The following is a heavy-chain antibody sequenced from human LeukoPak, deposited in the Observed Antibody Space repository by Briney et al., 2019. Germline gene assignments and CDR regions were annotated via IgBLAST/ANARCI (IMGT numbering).Heavy chain of an antibody. CDR3: ARDMGWYYDSRPLFDY. D-gene: IGHD3-22*01. J-gene: IGHJ4*02. CDR1: GGSISSGGYY. Sequence: PSETLSLTCTVSGGSISSGGYYWSWIRQPPGKGREWIGYIYHSGSTYYNPSLKSRVTISVDRSKNQFSLKLSSVTAADTAVYYCARDMGWYYDSRPLFDYWGQGTLVTVSS. V-gene: IGHV4-30-2*01. CDR2: IYHSGST.